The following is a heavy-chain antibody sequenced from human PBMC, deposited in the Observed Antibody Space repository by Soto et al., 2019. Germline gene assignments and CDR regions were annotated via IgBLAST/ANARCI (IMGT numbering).Heavy chain of an antibody. V-gene: IGHV4-39*01. CDR3: ATLPAAMYFYGSDV. D-gene: IGHD2-2*01. J-gene: IGHJ6*02. Sequence: VTCSVSGGSVGISTYYWAWVRQSPGKGLEWLGSILHSGSTYYNPSLKSRLTLSVDTSEDQFSLNLSSVTATDTGVYYCATLPAAMYFYGSDVWGPGTTVTV. CDR1: GGSVGISTYY. CDR2: ILHSGST.